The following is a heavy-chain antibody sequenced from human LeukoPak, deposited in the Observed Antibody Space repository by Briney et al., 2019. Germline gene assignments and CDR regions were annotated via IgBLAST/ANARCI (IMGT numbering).Heavy chain of an antibody. J-gene: IGHJ4*02. CDR1: GFTFSSYA. D-gene: IGHD4-23*01. Sequence: GGSLRLSCAASGFTFSSYAMSWVRQAPGKGLEWVSAISGSGGSTYYADSVKGRFTISRDNSKNTLYLQMNSLRAEDTAVYYCAKDREHYGGNSWDYFDYWGQGTLVTVSS. CDR3: AKDREHYGGNSWDYFDY. CDR2: ISGSGGST. V-gene: IGHV3-23*01.